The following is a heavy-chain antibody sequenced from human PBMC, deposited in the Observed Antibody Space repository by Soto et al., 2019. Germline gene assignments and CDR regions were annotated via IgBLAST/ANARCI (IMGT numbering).Heavy chain of an antibody. CDR3: ARLYGYCIRNSCHGHYAMDV. Sequence: SETLSLTCTVSGGSISTTSYTWGWIRQPPGKGPEWIGSIYSSGSTYYNPSLNSRVTVSVDTSKNQFSLKVTSVTAADTAVYYCARLYGYCIRNSCHGHYAMDVWGQGTTVTVSS. CDR2: IYSSGST. J-gene: IGHJ6*02. CDR1: GGSISTTSYT. D-gene: IGHD2-2*01. V-gene: IGHV4-39*01.